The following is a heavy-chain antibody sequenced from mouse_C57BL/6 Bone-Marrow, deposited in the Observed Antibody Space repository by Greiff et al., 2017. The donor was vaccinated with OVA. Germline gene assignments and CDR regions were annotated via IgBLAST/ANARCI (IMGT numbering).Heavy chain of an antibody. Sequence: QVQLKESGPELVKPGASVKLSCKASGYAFSSSWMNWVKQRPGKGLEWIGRIYPGDGDTNYNGKFKGKATLTADKSSSTAYMQLSSLTSEDSAVYFCADGYYRGFAYWGQGTLVTVSA. D-gene: IGHD2-3*01. CDR3: ADGYYRGFAY. CDR1: GYAFSSSW. V-gene: IGHV1-82*01. J-gene: IGHJ3*01. CDR2: IYPGDGDT.